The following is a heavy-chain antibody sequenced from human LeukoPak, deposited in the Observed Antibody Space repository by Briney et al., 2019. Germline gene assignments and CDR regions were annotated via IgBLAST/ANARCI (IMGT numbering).Heavy chain of an antibody. D-gene: IGHD2-15*01. CDR2: IYSGGST. J-gene: IGHJ4*02. CDR3: AKDAVATPQIDH. CDR1: GFTVSSNY. Sequence: GGSLRLSCAASGFTVSSNYMSWVRQSPGKGLEWVSVIYSGGSTYYADSVKGRFTISRDNSKNTLYLQMNSLRAEDTALYYCAKDAVATPQIDHWGQGALVTVSS. V-gene: IGHV3-53*05.